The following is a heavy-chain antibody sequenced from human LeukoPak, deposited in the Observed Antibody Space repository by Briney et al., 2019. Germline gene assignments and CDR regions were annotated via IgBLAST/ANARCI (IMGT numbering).Heavy chain of an antibody. D-gene: IGHD6-19*01. V-gene: IGHV4-34*01. CDR2: INHSGST. CDR3: ARGGEWLGKIFDY. J-gene: IGHJ4*02. CDR1: GGSFSGYY. Sequence: PSETLSLTCAVYGGSFSGYYWSWIRQPPGKGLEWIGEINHSGSTHYNPSLKSRVTISVDTSKNQFSLKLSSVTAADTAVYYCARGGEWLGKIFDYWGQGTLVTVSS.